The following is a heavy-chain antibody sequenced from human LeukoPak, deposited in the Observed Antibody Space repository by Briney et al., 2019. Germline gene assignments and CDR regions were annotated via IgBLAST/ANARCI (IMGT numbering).Heavy chain of an antibody. V-gene: IGHV4-34*01. CDR2: INHSGST. J-gene: IGHJ4*02. CDR3: ARGRNWGPTFDY. CDR1: GGSFSGYY. Sequence: SETLSLTCAVYGGSFSGYYWSWIRQPPGKGLEWIGEINHSGSTNYNPSLKSRVTISVDTSKNQFSLKLSSVTAADTAVYHCARGRNWGPTFDYWGQGTLVTVSS. D-gene: IGHD7-27*01.